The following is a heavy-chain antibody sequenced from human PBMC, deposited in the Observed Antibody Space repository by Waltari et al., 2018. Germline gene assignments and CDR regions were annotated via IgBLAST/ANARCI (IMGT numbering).Heavy chain of an antibody. CDR2: IYPGDSDT. V-gene: IGHV5-51*01. CDR3: ARHYDTSGYYPFDS. Sequence: EVQLVQSGAEVKKPGESLKISCKASGYSFITYWIGWVRQVPGKGLEWVGIIYPGDSDTRYSPSFQGQVTISADNSISTAYLQWSSLKASDTAMYFCARHYDTSGYYPFDSWGQGTLVTVSS. J-gene: IGHJ4*02. D-gene: IGHD3-22*01. CDR1: GYSFITYW.